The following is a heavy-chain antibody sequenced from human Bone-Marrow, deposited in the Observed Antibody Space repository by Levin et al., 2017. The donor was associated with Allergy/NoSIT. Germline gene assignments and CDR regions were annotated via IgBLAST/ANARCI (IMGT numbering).Heavy chain of an antibody. CDR3: ARDHRGYSYGYGPLNFDY. CDR1: GFTFSSYA. J-gene: IGHJ4*02. Sequence: LSLTCAASGFTFSSYAMHWVRQAPGKGLEWVAVISYDGSNKYYADSVKGRFTISRDNSKNTLYLQMNSLRAEDTAVYYCARDHRGYSYGYGPLNFDYWGQGTLVTVSS. V-gene: IGHV3-30-3*01. D-gene: IGHD5-18*01. CDR2: ISYDGSNK.